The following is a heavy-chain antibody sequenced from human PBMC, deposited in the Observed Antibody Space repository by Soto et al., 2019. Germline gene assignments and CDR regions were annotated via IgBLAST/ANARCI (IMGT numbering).Heavy chain of an antibody. Sequence: PGGSLRLSCGVSGFPFAPSTMSWVRQAPGKGLEWVSTISVSVGSTYSADSVQGRFTVASDISDNTLFLRMTSLTADDTAVYFCAKRDVPHSTSNAYFYGHWGRGVLVTVSS. J-gene: IGHJ4*02. D-gene: IGHD3-10*01. CDR2: ISVSVGST. CDR3: AKRDVPHSTSNAYFYGH. CDR1: GFPFAPST. V-gene: IGHV3-23*01.